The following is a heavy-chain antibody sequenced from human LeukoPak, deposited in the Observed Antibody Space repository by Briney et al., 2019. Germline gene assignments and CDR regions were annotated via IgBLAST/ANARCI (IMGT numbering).Heavy chain of an antibody. CDR2: FDPEDGET. V-gene: IGHV1-24*01. D-gene: IGHD2-2*01. CDR3: ARDVAILCSSTSCYYGDFDY. Sequence: ASVKVSCKVSGYTLTELSMHWVRQAPGKGLEWMGGFDPEDGETIYAQKFQGRVTMTEDTSTDTAYMELSSLRSEDTAVYYCARDVAILCSSTSCYYGDFDYWGQGTLVTVSS. J-gene: IGHJ4*02. CDR1: GYTLTELS.